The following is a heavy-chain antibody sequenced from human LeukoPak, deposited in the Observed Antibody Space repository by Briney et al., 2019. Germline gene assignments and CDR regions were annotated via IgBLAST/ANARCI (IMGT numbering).Heavy chain of an antibody. CDR1: GFTFSTYD. D-gene: IGHD7-27*01. J-gene: IGHJ4*02. V-gene: IGHV3-33*05. CDR2: ITNDGNYE. Sequence: GGSLRLSCAASGFTFSTYDMHWVRQAPGKGLEWVAVITNDGNYEKYADAVRGRFTISRDNSKNTLYLQMNSLSAEDTAVYYCARDSITGDNSLDFWGRGTLVTVSS. CDR3: ARDSITGDNSLDF.